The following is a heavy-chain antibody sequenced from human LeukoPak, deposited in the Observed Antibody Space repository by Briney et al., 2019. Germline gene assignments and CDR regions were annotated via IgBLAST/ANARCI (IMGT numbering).Heavy chain of an antibody. CDR2: VYYDGNT. J-gene: IGHJ3*02. CDR1: GGSISSYY. Sequence: SETLSLTCTVSGGSISSYYWSWIRQPPGMGLEWIAYVYYDGNTRYNPSLKSRATISVDTSKNQFSLKLSSVTAADTAVYYCARDRQATTAYDAFDIWGQGTMVTVSS. CDR3: ARDRQATTAYDAFDI. V-gene: IGHV4-59*01. D-gene: IGHD4-17*01.